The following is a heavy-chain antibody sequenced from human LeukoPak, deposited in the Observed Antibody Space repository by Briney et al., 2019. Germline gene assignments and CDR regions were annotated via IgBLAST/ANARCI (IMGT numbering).Heavy chain of an antibody. V-gene: IGHV4-59*12. D-gene: IGHD1-1*01. J-gene: IGHJ6*03. Sequence: PSETLSLTCTVSGGSISSYYWSWIRQPPGKGLEWIGYIYYSGSTNYNPSLKSRVTMSVDTSKNQFSLKLSSVTAADTAVYYCAREVERRGDGGMDVWGKGTTVTVSS. CDR2: IYYSGST. CDR3: AREVERRGDGGMDV. CDR1: GGSISSYY.